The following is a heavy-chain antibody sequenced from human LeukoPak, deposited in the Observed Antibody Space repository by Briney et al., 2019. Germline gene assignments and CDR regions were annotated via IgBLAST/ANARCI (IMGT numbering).Heavy chain of an antibody. CDR1: GGSFSGYY. J-gene: IGHJ4*02. V-gene: IGHV4-34*01. Sequence: KPSETLSLTCAVYGGSFSGYYWSWIRQPPVKGLEWIGEINHSGSTNYNPSLKSRVTISVDTSKNQFSLKLSSVTAADTAVYYCARGRDCSSTSCPNYFDYWGQGTLVTVSS. CDR2: INHSGST. CDR3: ARGRDCSSTSCPNYFDY. D-gene: IGHD2-2*01.